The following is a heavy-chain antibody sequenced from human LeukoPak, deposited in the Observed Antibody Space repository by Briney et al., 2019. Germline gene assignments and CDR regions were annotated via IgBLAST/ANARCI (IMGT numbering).Heavy chain of an antibody. J-gene: IGHJ4*02. V-gene: IGHV4-34*01. Sequence: SETLSLTCAVYGGSFSGYYWSWIRQPPGKGLEWIGEINHSGSTNYNPSLKSRVTISVDTSKNQFSLKLSSVTAADTAVYYCARLGARGGWGQGTLVTVSS. D-gene: IGHD3-10*01. CDR3: ARLGARGG. CDR1: GGSFSGYY. CDR2: INHSGST.